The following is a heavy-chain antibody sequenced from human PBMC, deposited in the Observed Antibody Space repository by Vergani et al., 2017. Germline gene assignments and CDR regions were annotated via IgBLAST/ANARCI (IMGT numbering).Heavy chain of an antibody. Sequence: EVQLVESGGGLVKPGGSLRLSCAASGFTFSSYSMNWVRQAPGKGLEWVSSISSSSSYIYYADSVKGRFTISRDNAKNSLYLQMNSLRAEDTAVYYCARAGGDIWTGYYGNFDYWGQGTLVTVSS. V-gene: IGHV3-21*01. J-gene: IGHJ4*02. CDR3: ARAGGDIWTGYYGNFDY. D-gene: IGHD3-9*01. CDR1: GFTFSSYS. CDR2: ISSSSSYI.